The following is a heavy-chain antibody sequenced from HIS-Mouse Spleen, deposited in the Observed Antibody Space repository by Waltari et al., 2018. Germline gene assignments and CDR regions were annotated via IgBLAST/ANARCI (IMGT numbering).Heavy chain of an antibody. V-gene: IGHV1-8*01. CDR2: MKPNSGNT. J-gene: IGHJ6*02. Sequence: QVQLVQSGAEVKKPGASVKVSCKASGYTFPSYDIHWVQQATGQGLEWMGWMKPNSGNTGDAQKFQGRVTMTRNTSISTAYMELSSLRSEDTAVYYCARGSSSGSYWYYYYGMDVWGQGTTVTVSS. CDR3: ARGSSSGSYWYYYYGMDV. D-gene: IGHD1-26*01. CDR1: GYTFPSYD.